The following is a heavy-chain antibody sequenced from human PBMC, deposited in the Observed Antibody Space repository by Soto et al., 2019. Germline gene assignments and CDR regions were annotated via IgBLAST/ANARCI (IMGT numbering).Heavy chain of an antibody. J-gene: IGHJ4*02. CDR2: IYSGGST. Sequence: HPGGSLRLSCAASGFTVSSNYMSWVRQAPGKGLEWVSVIYSGGSTYYADSVKGRFTISRDNSKNTLYLQMNSLRAEDTAVYYCARDRAPGDPKPFDYWGQGTLVTVSS. CDR1: GFTVSSNY. V-gene: IGHV3-66*01. CDR3: ARDRAPGDPKPFDY. D-gene: IGHD4-17*01.